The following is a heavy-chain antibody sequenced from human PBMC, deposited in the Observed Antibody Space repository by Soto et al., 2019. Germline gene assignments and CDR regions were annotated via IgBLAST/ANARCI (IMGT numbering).Heavy chain of an antibody. D-gene: IGHD3-22*01. J-gene: IGHJ4*02. CDR1: GGSFSGYY. CDR3: ARGDDSSPLYYFDY. CDR2: INHSGST. Sequence: SETLSLTCAVYGGSFSGYYWSWIRQPPGKGLEWIGEINHSGSTNYNPSLKSRVTISVDTSKNQFSLKLSSVTAADTAVYYCARGDDSSPLYYFDYWGQGTLVTVSS. V-gene: IGHV4-34*01.